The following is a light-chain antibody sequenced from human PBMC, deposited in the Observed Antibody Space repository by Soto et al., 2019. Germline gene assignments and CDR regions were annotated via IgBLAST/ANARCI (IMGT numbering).Light chain of an antibody. J-gene: IGKJ2*01. CDR3: QQYYTTPRT. CDR2: WAS. Sequence: DIVLTQSPDSLAVFLGERATITCKSSQSLFYSAYRTNYLAWYQDKPGQPPKMLISWASTRASGVPDRFSGSGSGTDFTLTIRGLQAPDVAVYYCQQYYTTPRTFGRGTKLEI. V-gene: IGKV4-1*01. CDR1: QSLFYSAYRTNY.